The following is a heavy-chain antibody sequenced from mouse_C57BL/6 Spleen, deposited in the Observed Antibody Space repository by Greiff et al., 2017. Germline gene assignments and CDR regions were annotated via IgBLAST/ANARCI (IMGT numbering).Heavy chain of an antibody. J-gene: IGHJ3*01. V-gene: IGHV1-19*01. CDR2: INPYNGGT. Sequence: VQLKESGPVLVKPGASVKMSCKASGYTFTDYYMNWVKQSHGKSLEWIGVINPYNGGTSYNQKFKGKATLTVDKSSSTAYMELNSLTSEDSAVXYCARSEFAYWGQGTLVTVSA. CDR3: ARSEFAY. CDR1: GYTFTDYY.